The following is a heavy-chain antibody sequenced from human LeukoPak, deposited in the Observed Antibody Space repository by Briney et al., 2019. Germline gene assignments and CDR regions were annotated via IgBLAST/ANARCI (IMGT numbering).Heavy chain of an antibody. CDR3: ARGTIYYYDRSGYYPFDY. CDR2: ISAYNGNT. D-gene: IGHD3-22*01. CDR1: GCTFTSNG. V-gene: IGHV1-18*01. J-gene: IGHJ4*02. Sequence: ASVKVSCKASGCTFTSNGISWVRQAPGQGLEWMGWISAYNGNTNYAQNVQGRVTITTDTSTSAAYMELRSLRSDDTAVYDCARGTIYYYDRSGYYPFDYWGQGTLVTVSS.